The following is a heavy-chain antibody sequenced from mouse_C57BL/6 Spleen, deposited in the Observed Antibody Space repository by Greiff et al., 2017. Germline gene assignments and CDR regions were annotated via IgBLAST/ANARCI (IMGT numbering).Heavy chain of an antibody. CDR2: IYPRSGNT. Sequence: VKLVESGAELARPGASVKLSCKASGYTFTSYGISWVKQRTGQGLEWIGEIYPRSGNTYYNEKFKGKATLTADKSSSTAYMELRSLTSEDSAVYFCARYTTVVDWYFDVWGTGTTVTVSS. CDR3: ARYTTVVDWYFDV. D-gene: IGHD1-1*01. CDR1: GYTFTSYG. V-gene: IGHV1-81*01. J-gene: IGHJ1*03.